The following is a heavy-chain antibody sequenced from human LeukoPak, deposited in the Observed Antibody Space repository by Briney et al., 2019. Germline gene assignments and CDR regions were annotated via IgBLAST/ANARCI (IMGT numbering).Heavy chain of an antibody. D-gene: IGHD3-10*01. Sequence: GGSLRLSCAASGFTFSSYGMSWVRQAPGKGLEWVSAISGSGGSTYYADSVKGRFTISRDNSKNTLYLQMNSLRAEDTAVYYCAKDGSGEVRGVIPYYYYYMDVWGKGTTVTISS. CDR3: AKDGSGEVRGVIPYYYYYMDV. V-gene: IGHV3-23*01. CDR2: ISGSGGST. J-gene: IGHJ6*03. CDR1: GFTFSSYG.